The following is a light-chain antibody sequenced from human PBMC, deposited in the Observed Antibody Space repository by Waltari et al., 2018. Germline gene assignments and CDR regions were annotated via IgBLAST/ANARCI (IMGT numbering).Light chain of an antibody. CDR3: QAWDSSTALV. CDR2: QDS. V-gene: IGLV3-1*01. Sequence: SYELTQPPSVSVSPGQTASITCSGDKLGDKYARWYQQKPGQSPGLVIYQDSKRPSGIPERFSGSNSGNTATLTISGTQAMDEADYYCQAWDSSTALVFGGGTKLTVL. CDR1: KLGDKY. J-gene: IGLJ3*02.